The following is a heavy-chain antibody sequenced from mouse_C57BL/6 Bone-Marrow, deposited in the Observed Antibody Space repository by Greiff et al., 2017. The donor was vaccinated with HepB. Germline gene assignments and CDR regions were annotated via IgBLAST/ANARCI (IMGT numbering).Heavy chain of an antibody. V-gene: IGHV5-17*01. CDR2: ISSGSSTI. CDR3: ARPYYDYDWFAY. D-gene: IGHD2-4*01. Sequence: EVQVVESGGGLVKPGGSLKLSCAASGFTFSDYGMHWVRQAPEKGLEWVAYISSGSSTIYYADTVKGRFTISRDNAKNTLFLQMTSLRSEDTAMYYCARPYYDYDWFAYWGQGTLVTVSA. CDR1: GFTFSDYG. J-gene: IGHJ3*01.